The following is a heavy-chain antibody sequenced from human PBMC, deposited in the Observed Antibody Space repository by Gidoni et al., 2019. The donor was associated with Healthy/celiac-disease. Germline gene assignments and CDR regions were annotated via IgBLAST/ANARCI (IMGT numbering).Heavy chain of an antibody. CDR1: GYTFTSYY. CDR2: INPSGGST. CDR3: ASLLGATPHDAFDI. Sequence: QVQLVQSGAEVKKPGASMKVYCKASGYTFTSYYMHWVRQAPGQGLEWMGIINPSGGSTSYAQKFQGRVTMTRDTSTSTVYMELSSLRSEDTAVYYCASLLGATPHDAFDIWGQGTMVTVSS. V-gene: IGHV1-46*03. D-gene: IGHD1-26*01. J-gene: IGHJ3*02.